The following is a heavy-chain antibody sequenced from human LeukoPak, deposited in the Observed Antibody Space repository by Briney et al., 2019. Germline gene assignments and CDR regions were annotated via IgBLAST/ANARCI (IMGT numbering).Heavy chain of an antibody. Sequence: ASVKVSCKASGFTFTSSAVQWVRQARGQRLEWIGWIVVGSGNTNYAQKFQERVTITRDMSTSTAYMELSSLRSEDTAVYYCAADPYDFWSGYYPQFDYWDQGTLVTVSS. J-gene: IGHJ4*02. CDR3: AADPYDFWSGYYPQFDY. D-gene: IGHD3-3*01. CDR1: GFTFTSSA. CDR2: IVVGSGNT. V-gene: IGHV1-58*01.